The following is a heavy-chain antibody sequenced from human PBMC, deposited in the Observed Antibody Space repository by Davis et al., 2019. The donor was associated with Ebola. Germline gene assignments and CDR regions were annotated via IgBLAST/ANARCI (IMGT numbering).Heavy chain of an antibody. D-gene: IGHD6-19*01. CDR1: GFTFNNFW. V-gene: IGHV3-7*03. CDR3: ARDYSQAVAGEGGWFDP. Sequence: PGGSLRLSCAASGFTASGFTFNNFWLSWVRQAPGKGLEWVANIKQDGSEKYYVDSVKGRFTISRDNAKNSLYLQMNSLRAEDTAVYYCARDYSQAVAGEGGWFDPWGQGTLVTVSS. J-gene: IGHJ5*02. CDR2: IKQDGSEK.